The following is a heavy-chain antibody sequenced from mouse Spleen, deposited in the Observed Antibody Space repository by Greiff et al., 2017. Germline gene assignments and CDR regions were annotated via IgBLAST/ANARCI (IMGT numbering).Heavy chain of an antibody. CDR2: IRLKSDNYAT. J-gene: IGHJ3*01. D-gene: IGHD4-1*01. Sequence: DVKLVESGGGLVQPGGSMKLSCVASGFTFSNYWMNWVRQSPEKGLEWVAQIRLKSDNYATHYAESVKGRFTISRDDSKSSVYLQMNNLRAEDTGIYYCTTTGKEAWFAYWGQGTLVTVSA. V-gene: IGHV6-3*01. CDR1: GFTFSNYW. CDR3: TTTGKEAWFAY.